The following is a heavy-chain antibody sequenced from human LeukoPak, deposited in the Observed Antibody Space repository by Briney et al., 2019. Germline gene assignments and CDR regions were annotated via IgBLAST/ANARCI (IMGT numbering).Heavy chain of an antibody. V-gene: IGHV4-4*07. J-gene: IGHJ4*02. CDR2: IYTSGST. Sequence: SETLSLTCTVSGGSISSYYWSWIRQPAGKGLEWIGRIYTSGSTNYNPSLKSRVTMSVDTSKNQFSLKLSSVTAADTAVYYCARDKYYYGSGSYPLDYWGQGTLVTVSS. CDR1: GGSISSYY. D-gene: IGHD3-10*01. CDR3: ARDKYYYGSGSYPLDY.